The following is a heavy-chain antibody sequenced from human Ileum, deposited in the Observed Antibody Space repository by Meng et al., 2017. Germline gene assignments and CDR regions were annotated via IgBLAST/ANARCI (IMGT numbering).Heavy chain of an antibody. V-gene: IGHV4-34*01. Sequence: QGQLQQWGAGLLQPPEALSLTCAVYGGSFSGYYWSWIRQPPGKGLEWIGEINHSGSTNYNPSLKSRVTISVDTSKNQFSLKLSSVTAADTAVYYCARGRGPIWFGEWFDPWGQGTLVTVSS. CDR2: INHSGST. CDR3: ARGRGPIWFGEWFDP. J-gene: IGHJ5*02. D-gene: IGHD3-10*01. CDR1: GGSFSGYY.